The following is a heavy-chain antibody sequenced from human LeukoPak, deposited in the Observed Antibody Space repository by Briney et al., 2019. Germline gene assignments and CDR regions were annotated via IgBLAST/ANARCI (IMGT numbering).Heavy chain of an antibody. Sequence: ASVKVSCKASGYTFTSYYMHWVRQAPGQGLEWMGIINPSGGSTSYAQKFQGRVTMTRDTSTSTVYMELSRLRSDDTAVYYCARVTRRLHVDYWGQGTLVTVSS. D-gene: IGHD4-11*01. CDR2: INPSGGST. V-gene: IGHV1-46*01. J-gene: IGHJ4*02. CDR1: GYTFTSYY. CDR3: ARVTRRLHVDY.